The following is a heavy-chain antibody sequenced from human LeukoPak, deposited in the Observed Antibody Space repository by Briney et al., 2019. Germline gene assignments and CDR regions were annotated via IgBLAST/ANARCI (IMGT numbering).Heavy chain of an antibody. V-gene: IGHV4-30-4*08. J-gene: IGHJ6*03. CDR2: IYYSGST. CDR1: GGSISSGDYY. D-gene: IGHD4-11*01. Sequence: PSETLSLTCTVSGGSISSGDYYWSWIRQPPGKGLEWIGYIYYSGSTYYNPSLKSRVTISVDTSKNQFSLKLSSVTAADTAVYYCAREYSNYENYYYYMDVWGKGTTVTVSS. CDR3: AREYSNYENYYYYMDV.